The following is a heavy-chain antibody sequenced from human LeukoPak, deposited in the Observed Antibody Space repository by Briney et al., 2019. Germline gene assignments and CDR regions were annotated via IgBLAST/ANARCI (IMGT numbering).Heavy chain of an antibody. D-gene: IGHD2-15*01. J-gene: IGHJ5*02. Sequence: GGSLRHSCAACGFTSSSYAMSWVRPAPGKGVEWVWPICGSGGSTYYADTVKGGFTLSRENSKKALYLQMNSLRAADTPVYYCAKEGDPNSAGWKSGRGNWFDPWGQGTLVTVSS. V-gene: IGHV3-23*01. CDR3: AKEGDPNSAGWKSGRGNWFDP. CDR1: GFTSSSYA. CDR2: ICGSGGST.